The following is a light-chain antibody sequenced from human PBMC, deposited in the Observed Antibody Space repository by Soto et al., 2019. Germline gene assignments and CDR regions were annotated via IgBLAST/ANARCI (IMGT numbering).Light chain of an antibody. CDR3: KSYAGSNTYV. J-gene: IGLJ1*01. CDR1: KSDIGVYDF. CDR2: EVV. Sequence: QSVLTQPPSSSWSPGQSVTICFTGTKSDIGVYDFVSWYQHHPGKAPRLIIYEVVQRPSGVPDRFSGSKSGNTASLTVSGLQAADEADYFCKSYAGSNTYVFGSGTKVTVL. V-gene: IGLV2-8*01.